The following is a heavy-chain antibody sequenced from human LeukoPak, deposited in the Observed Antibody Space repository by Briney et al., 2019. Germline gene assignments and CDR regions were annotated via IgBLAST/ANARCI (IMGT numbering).Heavy chain of an antibody. J-gene: IGHJ4*02. CDR1: GGSFSGYY. Sequence: SETLSLTCAVYGGSFSGYYWSWIRQPPGKGLEWIGEINHSGSTNYNPSLKSRVTISVDTSKNQFSLKLSSVTAADTAVYYCARVRDSSGEYYFDYWGQGTLVTVSS. D-gene: IGHD6-19*01. CDR2: INHSGST. CDR3: ARVRDSSGEYYFDY. V-gene: IGHV4-34*01.